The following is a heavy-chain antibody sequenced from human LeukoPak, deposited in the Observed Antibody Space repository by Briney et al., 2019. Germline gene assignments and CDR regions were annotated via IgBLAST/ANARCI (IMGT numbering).Heavy chain of an antibody. Sequence: PSETLSLTCTVSGGSISSYYWSWIRQPPGKGLEWIGYISSSGTTKCNPSLKSRLTISVDTSKNQFSLKLTSVTAADTAVYYCARHGHDTGNYEAYFDFWGQGILVTVSS. CDR1: GGSISSYY. D-gene: IGHD3-9*01. V-gene: IGHV4-59*08. J-gene: IGHJ4*02. CDR3: ARHGHDTGNYEAYFDF. CDR2: ISSSGTT.